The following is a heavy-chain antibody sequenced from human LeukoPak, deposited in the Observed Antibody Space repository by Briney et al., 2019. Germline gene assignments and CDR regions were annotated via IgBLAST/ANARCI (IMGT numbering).Heavy chain of an antibody. V-gene: IGHV1-46*01. CDR1: GYSFTSYY. D-gene: IGHD6-6*01. J-gene: IGHJ3*02. CDR3: ARGQYSSPPGAFDI. CDR2: INPSGGST. Sequence: ASVKVSCKASGYSFTSYYMHWVRQAPGQGLEWMGIINPSGGSTTYAQKFQGRVTVTRDTSTSTVYMELSRLRSDDTAVYYCARGQYSSPPGAFDIWGQGTMVTVSS.